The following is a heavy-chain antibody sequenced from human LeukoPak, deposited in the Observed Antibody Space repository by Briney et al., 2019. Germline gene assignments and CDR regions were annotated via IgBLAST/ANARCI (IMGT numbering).Heavy chain of an antibody. J-gene: IGHJ3*01. Sequence: GASVKVSCEASGYTFTGYYMHWVRQAPGQGLEWMGWINPNSGGTNYAQKFQGRVTMTRDTSISTAYMELRSLTYDDTAVYYCARAGYCGDGGCRGGSAFDVWGQGTMVTVSS. V-gene: IGHV1-2*02. D-gene: IGHD2-15*01. CDR1: GYTFTGYY. CDR2: INPNSGGT. CDR3: ARAGYCGDGGCRGGSAFDV.